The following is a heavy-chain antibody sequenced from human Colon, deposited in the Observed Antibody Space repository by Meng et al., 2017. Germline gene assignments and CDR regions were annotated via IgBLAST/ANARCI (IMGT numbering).Heavy chain of an antibody. V-gene: IGHV4-61*01. CDR1: GGSVSSKSHY. J-gene: IGHJ4*02. CDR3: ARFRVLLKDFDY. CDR2: IHYTGGT. D-gene: IGHD2/OR15-2a*01. Sequence: SETLSLTCTVSGGSVSSKSHYWSWMRQSPDNRPEWIGYIHYTGGTTYNPSLKSRVVISVDTSKNQFSLKLNSVTAAETAVYFCARFRVLLKDFDYWGQGTLVTVSS.